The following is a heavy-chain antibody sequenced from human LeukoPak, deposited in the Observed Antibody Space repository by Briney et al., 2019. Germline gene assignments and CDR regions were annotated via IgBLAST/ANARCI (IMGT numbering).Heavy chain of an antibody. CDR3: ATEYCTNGVCYMRALDY. J-gene: IGHJ4*02. CDR2: FDPEDGET. D-gene: IGHD2-8*01. Sequence: ASVKVSCKVSGYTLTELSMHWVRQAPGKGLEWMGGFDPEDGETIYAQEFQGRVTMTEDTSTDTAYMELSSLRSEDTAVYYCATEYCTNGVCYMRALDYWGQGTLVTVSS. CDR1: GYTLTELS. V-gene: IGHV1-24*01.